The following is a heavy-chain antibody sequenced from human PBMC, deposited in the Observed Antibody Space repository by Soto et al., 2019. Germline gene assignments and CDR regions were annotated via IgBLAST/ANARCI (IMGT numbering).Heavy chain of an antibody. D-gene: IGHD4-4*01. Sequence: PGGSLRLSCAASRFTFSTYAMSWVRQAPGKGLEWVSALSGSGGMTYYADSVEGRFTISRDNSRNTLDLQMNSLTAEDTAVYYCAKGWGFSNYYFDYWGQGALVTVPQ. J-gene: IGHJ4*02. V-gene: IGHV3-23*01. CDR3: AKGWGFSNYYFDY. CDR2: LSGSGGMT. CDR1: RFTFSTYA.